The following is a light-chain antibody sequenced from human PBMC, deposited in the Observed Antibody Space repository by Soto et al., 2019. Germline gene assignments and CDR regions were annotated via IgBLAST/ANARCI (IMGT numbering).Light chain of an antibody. J-gene: IGKJ4*01. CDR1: QGIGSD. CDR2: AAS. CDR3: LQHNCYPPT. Sequence: DIQMTQSPSSLSASVGDRVTITCRASQGIGSDLGWYQQKPGKAPKRLIYAASSLQSGVPSRFSGSGSGTEFTLTISSLQPEDFATYFCLQHNCYPPTFGGGTKVEIK. V-gene: IGKV1-17*01.